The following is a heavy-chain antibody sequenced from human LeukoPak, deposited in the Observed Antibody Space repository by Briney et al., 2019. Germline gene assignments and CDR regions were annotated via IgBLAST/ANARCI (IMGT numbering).Heavy chain of an antibody. V-gene: IGHV3-53*01. CDR2: IYSGGTT. Sequence: GGSLRLSCAASGFTVSSNYMSWVRQAPGKGLEWVSIIYSGGTTYYADSVKGRFTISRDNSKNTLYLQMNSLRAEDTAVYYCARGLTYGPGSYCFDYWGQGTLVTVSS. J-gene: IGHJ4*02. D-gene: IGHD3-10*01. CDR3: ARGLTYGPGSYCFDY. CDR1: GFTVSSNY.